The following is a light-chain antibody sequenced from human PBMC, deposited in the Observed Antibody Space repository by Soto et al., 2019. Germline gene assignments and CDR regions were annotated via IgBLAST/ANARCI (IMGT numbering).Light chain of an antibody. CDR3: QQRSNWPVT. CDR1: QSVSSSF. Sequence: NVLTQSPGTLSLSPGERATLYCRTSQSVSSSFLAWYQQRPGQAPRLLIYDASNRATGIPARFSGSGSGTDFTLTISSLEPEDFAVYYCQQRSNWPVTFGQGTRLEIK. J-gene: IGKJ5*01. CDR2: DAS. V-gene: IGKV3D-20*02.